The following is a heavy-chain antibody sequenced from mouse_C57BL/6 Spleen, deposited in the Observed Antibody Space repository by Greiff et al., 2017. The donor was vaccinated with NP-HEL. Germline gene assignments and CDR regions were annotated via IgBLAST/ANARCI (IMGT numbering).Heavy chain of an antibody. D-gene: IGHD1-1*01. CDR3: TRATYYGSSYAMDY. V-gene: IGHV1-15*01. CDR1: GYTFTDYE. CDR2: IDPETGGT. J-gene: IGHJ4*01. Sequence: VQLQQSGAELVRPGASVTLSCKASGYTFTDYEMHWVKQTPVHGLEWIGAIDPETGGTAYNQKFKGKAILTADKSSSTAYMELRSLTSEDSAVYYWTRATYYGSSYAMDYWGQGTSVTVSS.